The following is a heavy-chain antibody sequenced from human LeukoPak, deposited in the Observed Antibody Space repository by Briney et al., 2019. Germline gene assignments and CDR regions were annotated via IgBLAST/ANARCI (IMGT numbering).Heavy chain of an antibody. Sequence: GGSLRLSCAASGFTFSSYGMHWVRQAPGKGLEWVAFIRYDGSNKYYADSVKGRFTISRDNSKNTLYLQMNSLRAEDTAVYYCARDGALGVRGVTSPDFDYWGQGTLVTVSS. CDR2: IRYDGSNK. CDR3: ARDGALGVRGVTSPDFDY. CDR1: GFTFSSYG. V-gene: IGHV3-30*02. J-gene: IGHJ4*02. D-gene: IGHD3-10*01.